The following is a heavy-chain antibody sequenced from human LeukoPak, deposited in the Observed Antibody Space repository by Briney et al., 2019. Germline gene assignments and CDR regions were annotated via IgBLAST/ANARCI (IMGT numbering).Heavy chain of an antibody. CDR3: ARGADFWSGYWRFDY. V-gene: IGHV4-30-2*01. CDR2: IYHSGST. D-gene: IGHD3-3*01. Sequence: PSQTLSLTCAVSGGPISSGGYSWSWIRQPPGKGLEWIGYIYHSGSTYYNPSLKSRVTISVDRSKNQFSLKLSSVTAADTAVYYCARGADFWSGYWRFDYWGQGTLVTVSS. J-gene: IGHJ4*02. CDR1: GGPISSGGYS.